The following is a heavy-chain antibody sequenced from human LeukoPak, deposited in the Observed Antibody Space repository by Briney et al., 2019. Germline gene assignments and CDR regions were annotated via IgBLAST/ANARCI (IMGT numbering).Heavy chain of an antibody. CDR3: VRYYYGSWTSFDF. CDR1: GFTFSDYY. V-gene: IGHV3-11*04. CDR2: ISSSGSTI. J-gene: IGHJ4*02. Sequence: GGSLRLSCAASGFTFSDYYMSWIRQAPGKGLEWVSYISSSGSTIYYADSVKGRFTISRDNAKNSLYLQMSSLRVEDTAVFYCVRYYYGSWTSFDFRGQGTLVTVSS. D-gene: IGHD3-10*01.